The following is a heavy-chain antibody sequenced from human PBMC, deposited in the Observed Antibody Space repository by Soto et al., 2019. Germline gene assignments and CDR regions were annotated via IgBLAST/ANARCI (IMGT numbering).Heavy chain of an antibody. CDR2: MNPNSGNT. J-gene: IGHJ4*02. CDR3: AGKKVDASDY. Sequence: QVQLVQSGAEVKKPGASVKVSCKASGYTFTSYDINWVRQATGQGLEWMGWMNPNSGNTGYAQKFKGGSTSTRTTSISTAYMQLSSLRSADTTVYYCAGKKVDASDYWCQGALVTVSS. V-gene: IGHV1-8*01. CDR1: GYTFTSYD. D-gene: IGHD2-15*01.